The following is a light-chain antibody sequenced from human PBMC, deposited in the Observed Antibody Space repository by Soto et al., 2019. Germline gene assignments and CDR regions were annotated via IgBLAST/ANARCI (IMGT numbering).Light chain of an antibody. CDR2: DVT. CDR3: CSYAGTYTGV. CDR1: SSDVGGYKF. J-gene: IGLJ1*01. Sequence: QSALTQPRSVSGSPGQSVTISCTGTSSDVGGYKFVSWYQQRPGKAPKLMIYDVTERPSGVPDRFSGSKSGNTASLTISGLQAEDEADYYCCSYAGTYTGVFGTGTKVTVL. V-gene: IGLV2-11*01.